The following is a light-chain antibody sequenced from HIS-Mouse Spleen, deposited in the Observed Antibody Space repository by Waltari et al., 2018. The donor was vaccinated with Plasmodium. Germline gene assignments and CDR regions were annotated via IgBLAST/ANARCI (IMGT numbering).Light chain of an antibody. CDR2: EDS. V-gene: IGLV3-10*01. CDR1: ALPKKY. Sequence: SYDLTQPPSVSVSPGQTARTTCSGDALPKKYAYWYQQKSGQPPVVVNYEDSKRPHGSPERVSGSSSGTMATLTSSGAQVEDEADYYCYSTDSSGNHRVFGGGTKLTVL. J-gene: IGLJ3*02. CDR3: YSTDSSGNHRV.